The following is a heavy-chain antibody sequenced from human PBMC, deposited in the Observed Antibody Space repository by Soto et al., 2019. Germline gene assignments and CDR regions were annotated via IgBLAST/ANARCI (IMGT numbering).Heavy chain of an antibody. V-gene: IGHV3-23*01. J-gene: IGHJ6*02. Sequence: GGSLRLSCAASGFTFSSYAMSWVRQAPGKGLEWVSAISGSGGSTYYADSVKGRFTISRDNSKNTLYLQMNSLRAEDTAVYYCAKGDYSDSRPRGGMDVWGQGTTVTVSS. CDR3: AKGDYSDSRPRGGMDV. CDR1: GFTFSSYA. CDR2: ISGSGGST. D-gene: IGHD3-22*01.